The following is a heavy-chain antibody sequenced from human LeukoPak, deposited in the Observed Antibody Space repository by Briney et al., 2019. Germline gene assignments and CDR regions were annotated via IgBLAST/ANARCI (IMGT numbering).Heavy chain of an antibody. V-gene: IGHV4-4*07. D-gene: IGHD6-13*01. CDR3: ARGSSSSWYSGLSY. J-gene: IGHJ4*02. CDR1: GGSISSYY. Sequence: SETLSLTCTVSGGSISSYYWSWIRQPAGKGLEWIGRIYTSGSTNYNPSLKSRVTMSVDTSKNQFSLKLSSVTAADTAVYCCARGSSSSWYSGLSYWGQGTLVTVSS. CDR2: IYTSGST.